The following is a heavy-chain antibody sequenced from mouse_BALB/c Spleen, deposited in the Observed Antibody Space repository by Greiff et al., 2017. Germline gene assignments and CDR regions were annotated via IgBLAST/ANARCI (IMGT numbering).Heavy chain of an antibody. CDR1: GFTFSNSW. J-gene: IGHJ2*01. Sequence: EVKLEESGGGLVQPGGSMKLSCVASGFTFSNSWMNWVRQSPEKGLEWVAEIRLKSDNYATHYAESVKGRFNISRDDSKSSVYLQMNNLRAEDTGIYYCTRRNGYVGFDYWGQGTTLTDSS. CDR3: TRRNGYVGFDY. CDR2: IRLKSDNYAT. D-gene: IGHD1-2*01. V-gene: IGHV6-6*02.